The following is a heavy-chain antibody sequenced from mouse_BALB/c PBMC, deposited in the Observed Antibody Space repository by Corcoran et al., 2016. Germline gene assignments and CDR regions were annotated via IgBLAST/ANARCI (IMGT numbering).Heavy chain of an antibody. CDR2: IDPANGST. CDR3: GRSREGNYVVY. D-gene: IGHD2-1*01. J-gene: IGHJ2*01. V-gene: IGHV14-3*02. CDR1: GFNIKDTY. Sequence: EVQLQQSGAELVKPGASVKLSCTASGFNIKDTYMHWVKQRHEQGLEWIGRIDPANGSTKYDPKFQGKPTMTADTSSNTVYLQLSSLTSEATAVYYCGRSREGNYVVYWGQGTTLTVSS.